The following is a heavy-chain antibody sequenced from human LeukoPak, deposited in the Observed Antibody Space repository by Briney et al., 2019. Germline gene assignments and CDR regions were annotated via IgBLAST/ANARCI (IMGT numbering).Heavy chain of an antibody. CDR2: ISGSGGRT. V-gene: IGHV3-23*01. CDR1: GFTFSSYA. CDR3: AKDDVGEFDY. D-gene: IGHD1-26*01. J-gene: IGHJ4*02. Sequence: GGSLRLSCAASGFTFSSYAMSWVRQAPGKGLEWVSGISGSGGRTYYADSVKGRFTISRDNSKNTLYLQMSSLRAEDTAVYYCAKDDVGEFDYWGQGTLVTVSS.